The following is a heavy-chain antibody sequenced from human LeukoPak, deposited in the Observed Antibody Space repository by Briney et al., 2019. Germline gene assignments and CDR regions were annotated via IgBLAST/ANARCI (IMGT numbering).Heavy chain of an antibody. CDR1: GGSISSSSYY. CDR3: ARRGYSYGPLFDC. Sequence: SETLSLTCTVSGGSISSSSYYWGWIRQPPGKGLEWIGSIYYSGSTYYNPSLKSRVTISVDTSKNQFSLKLSSVTAADTAVYCCARRGYSYGPLFDCWGQGTLVTVSS. J-gene: IGHJ4*02. D-gene: IGHD5-18*01. V-gene: IGHV4-39*01. CDR2: IYYSGST.